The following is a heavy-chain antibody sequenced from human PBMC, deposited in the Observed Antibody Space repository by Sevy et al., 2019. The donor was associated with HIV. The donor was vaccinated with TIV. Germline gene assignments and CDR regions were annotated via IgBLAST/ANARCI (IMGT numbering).Heavy chain of an antibody. J-gene: IGHJ4*02. CDR2: ISYDGSNK. Sequence: GGSLGLSCAASGFTFSSYAMHWVRQAPGKGLEWVAVISYDGSNKYYADSVKGRFTISRDNSKNTLYLQMNSLRAEDTAVYYCARGKGIAVASEGYFDYWGQGTLVTVSS. V-gene: IGHV3-30-3*01. CDR3: ARGKGIAVASEGYFDY. D-gene: IGHD6-19*01. CDR1: GFTFSSYA.